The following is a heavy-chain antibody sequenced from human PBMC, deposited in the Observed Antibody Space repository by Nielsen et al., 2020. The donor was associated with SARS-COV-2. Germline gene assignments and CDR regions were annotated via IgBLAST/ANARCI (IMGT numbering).Heavy chain of an antibody. Sequence: ASVKVSCKASGYTFTSYYMHWVRRAPGQGLEWMGIINPSGGSTSYAQKFQGRVTMTRDTSTSTVYMELSSLRSEDTAVYYCARDLTYSYGYDYYYGMDVWGQGTTVTVSS. CDR2: INPSGGST. J-gene: IGHJ6*02. D-gene: IGHD5-18*01. CDR1: GYTFTSYY. CDR3: ARDLTYSYGYDYYYGMDV. V-gene: IGHV1-46*01.